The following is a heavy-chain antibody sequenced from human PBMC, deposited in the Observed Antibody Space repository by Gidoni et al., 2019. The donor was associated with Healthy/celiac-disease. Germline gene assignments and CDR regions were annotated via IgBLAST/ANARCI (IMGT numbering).Heavy chain of an antibody. CDR3: ARDSSTSCYDPSTCYYYGMDV. V-gene: IGHV1-2*02. J-gene: IGHJ6*02. Sequence: QVQLVQSGAEVKKPGASVKVSCKASGYTFTGYYMHWVRQAPGQGLEWMGWINPNSGGTNYAQKFQGRVTMTRDTSISTAYMELSRLRSDDTAVYYCARDSSTSCYDPSTCYYYGMDVWGQGTTVTVSS. D-gene: IGHD2-2*01. CDR1: GYTFTGYY. CDR2: INPNSGGT.